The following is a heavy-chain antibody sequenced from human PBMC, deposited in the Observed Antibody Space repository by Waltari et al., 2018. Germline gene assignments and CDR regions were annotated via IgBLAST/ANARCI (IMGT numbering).Heavy chain of an antibody. CDR2: IWYDGSNK. D-gene: IGHD2-15*01. J-gene: IGHJ3*02. CDR1: GFTFSSYG. Sequence: QVQLVESGGGVVQPGRSLRLSCAASGFTFSSYGMHWVRQAPGKGLEGVAVIWYDGSNKYYADSVKGRFTISRDNSKNTLYLQMNSLRAEDTAVYYCARVTVVAATLGAFDIWGQGTMVTVSS. CDR3: ARVTVVAATLGAFDI. V-gene: IGHV3-33*01.